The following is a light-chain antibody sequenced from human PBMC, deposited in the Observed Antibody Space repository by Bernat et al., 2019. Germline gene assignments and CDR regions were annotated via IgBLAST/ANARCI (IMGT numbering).Light chain of an antibody. CDR1: QNIATY. J-gene: IGKJ4*01. V-gene: IGKV1-39*01. Sequence: DIQMTQSPSSLSASVGDRITITCRASQNIATYLNWYHHKPGKAPQLLIFAASSLQSGVPSRFSGSGSGTDFTLTISSLQPEDFATYYCQQSYTAPLTFGGGTKVEI. CDR2: AAS. CDR3: QQSYTAPLT.